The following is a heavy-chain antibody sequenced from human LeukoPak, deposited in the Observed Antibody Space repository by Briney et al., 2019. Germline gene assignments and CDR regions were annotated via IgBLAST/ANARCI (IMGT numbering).Heavy chain of an antibody. D-gene: IGHD3-22*01. V-gene: IGHV4-30-4*01. CDR3: AREGYYYDSSGYYDY. CDR2: IYYSGST. J-gene: IGHJ4*02. CDR1: GGSISSGDYY. Sequence: PSETLSLTCTVSGGSISSGDYYWSWIRQPPGKGLEWLGYIYYSGSTYYNPSLKSRVTISVDTPKNQFSLKLSSVTAADTAVYYCAREGYYYDSSGYYDYWGQGTLVTVSS.